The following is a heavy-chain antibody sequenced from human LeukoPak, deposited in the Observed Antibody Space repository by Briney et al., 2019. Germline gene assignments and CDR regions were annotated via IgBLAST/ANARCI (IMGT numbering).Heavy chain of an antibody. D-gene: IGHD2-2*01. CDR1: GFTFDDYA. CDR2: FRWNGNSF. V-gene: IGHV3-9*01. CDR3: AKDANGKYCRSASCYPEFDY. J-gene: IGHJ4*02. Sequence: GRSLRLSCVASGFTFDDYAMHWVRQAPGKGLEWVSGFRWNGNSFGYADSVKGRFTVSRDNAKNSLYLQMNSQRVEDTALYFCAKDANGKYCRSASCYPEFDYWGQGTLVTVSP.